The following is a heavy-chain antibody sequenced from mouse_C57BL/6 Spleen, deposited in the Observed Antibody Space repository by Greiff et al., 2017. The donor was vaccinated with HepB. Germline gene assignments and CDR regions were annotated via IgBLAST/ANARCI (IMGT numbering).Heavy chain of an antibody. CDR1: GFTFSSYG. D-gene: IGHD2-4*01. CDR2: ISSGGSYT. Sequence: EVQGVESGGDLVKPGGSLKLSCAASGFTFSSYGMSWVRQTPDKRLEWVATISSGGSYTYYPDSVKGRFTISRDNAKNTLYLQMSSLKSEDTAMYYCARQGGIYYDYDDYAMDYWGQGTSVTVSS. CDR3: ARQGGIYYDYDDYAMDY. J-gene: IGHJ4*01. V-gene: IGHV5-6*01.